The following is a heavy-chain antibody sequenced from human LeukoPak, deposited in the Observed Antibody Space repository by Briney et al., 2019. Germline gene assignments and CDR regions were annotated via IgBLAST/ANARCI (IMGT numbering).Heavy chain of an antibody. CDR1: GFPFSSYA. Sequence: GGSLRLSCSASGFPFSSYAMHWVRQAPGKGLEYVSAISDSGGSTYYADSVKGRFTISRDNSKNTLYLQMSSLRAEDTAVYFCVRGYSFGPYGMDVWGPGTTVTVSS. D-gene: IGHD2-15*01. CDR3: VRGYSFGPYGMDV. CDR2: ISDSGGST. J-gene: IGHJ6*02. V-gene: IGHV3-64D*09.